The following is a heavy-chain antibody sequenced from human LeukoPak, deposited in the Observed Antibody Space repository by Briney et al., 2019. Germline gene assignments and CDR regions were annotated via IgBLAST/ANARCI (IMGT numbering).Heavy chain of an antibody. CDR2: IVGSGGGT. J-gene: IGHJ4*02. Sequence: PGGSLRLSCAASGFTFSNYAMSWVRQAPGKGLEWVSTIVGSGGGTYYADSVKGRFTISRDNSKNTLYLQMNSLRAEDTAVYYCAKGYSSSSRYYFDYWGQGTQVTVSS. CDR3: AKGYSSSSRYYFDY. CDR1: GFTFSNYA. D-gene: IGHD6-6*01. V-gene: IGHV3-23*01.